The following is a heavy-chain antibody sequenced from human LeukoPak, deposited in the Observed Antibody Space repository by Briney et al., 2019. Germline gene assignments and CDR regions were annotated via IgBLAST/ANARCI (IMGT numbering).Heavy chain of an antibody. Sequence: GESLKISCAASGFTFNNYAMSWVRQAPGKGLEWVSLIRGSTYYADSVKGRFTISRDNSQNTLYLQMNSLRAEDTALYYCAKDLGGSTDYWGQGTLVTVSS. CDR2: IRGST. V-gene: IGHV3-23*01. CDR3: AKDLGGSTDY. D-gene: IGHD5-12*01. J-gene: IGHJ4*02. CDR1: GFTFNNYA.